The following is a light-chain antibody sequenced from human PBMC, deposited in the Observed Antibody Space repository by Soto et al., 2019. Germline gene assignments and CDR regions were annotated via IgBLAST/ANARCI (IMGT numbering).Light chain of an antibody. CDR3: AAWDDSLNGYV. CDR2: SNN. Sequence: QSLLTQPPSASGTPGQRVTISCSGSNSNIGSNTVNWYQQLPGTAPKLLIFSNNQRPSGVPDRFSGSKSGTSASLAISGLQSEDEADYYCAAWDDSLNGYVFGTGTKLTVL. J-gene: IGLJ1*01. CDR1: NSNIGSNT. V-gene: IGLV1-44*01.